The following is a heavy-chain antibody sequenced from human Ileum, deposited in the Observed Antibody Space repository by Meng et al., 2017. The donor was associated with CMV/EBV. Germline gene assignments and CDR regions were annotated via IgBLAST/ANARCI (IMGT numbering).Heavy chain of an antibody. CDR1: GYNFTSNN. Sequence: SCKDSGYNFTSNNRIWERQAPGQGPEWMGWINTNTGNPTYAKGFTGRFVFSLDTSVTTAYLQISNLKAEDTAVYYCARDGLSGRYFDYWGQGTLVTVSS. J-gene: IGHJ4*02. D-gene: IGHD1-26*01. CDR2: INTNTGNP. CDR3: ARDGLSGRYFDY. V-gene: IGHV7-4-1*02.